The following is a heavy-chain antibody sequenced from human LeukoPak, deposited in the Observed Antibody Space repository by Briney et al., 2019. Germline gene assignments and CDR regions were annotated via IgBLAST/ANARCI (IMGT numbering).Heavy chain of an antibody. CDR2: IYYSGST. D-gene: IGHD3-3*01. CDR1: GGSISSYY. CDR3: ARAPFTYYDFWSGLGGMDV. Sequence: SETLSLTCTVSGGSISSYYWSWIRQPPGKGLEWIGYIYYSGSTNYNPSLKSRVTISVDTSKNQFSLKLSSVTAADTAVYYCARAPFTYYDFWSGLGGMDVWGQGTTVTVSS. J-gene: IGHJ6*02. V-gene: IGHV4-59*08.